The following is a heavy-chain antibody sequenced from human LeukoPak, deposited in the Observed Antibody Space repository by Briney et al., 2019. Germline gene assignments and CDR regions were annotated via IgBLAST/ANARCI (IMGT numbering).Heavy chain of an antibody. Sequence: PSETLSLTCTVSGVSISSSNSYWGWIRQPPGKGLEWIGSIYYSGNTYYNASPKSQVSISIDTSKNRFSLKLSSVTAADTAVYYCARSGSYSGPYVYWGQGTVVTVSS. D-gene: IGHD1-26*01. CDR1: GVSISSSNSY. V-gene: IGHV4-39*07. CDR2: IYYSGNT. J-gene: IGHJ4*02. CDR3: ARSGSYSGPYVY.